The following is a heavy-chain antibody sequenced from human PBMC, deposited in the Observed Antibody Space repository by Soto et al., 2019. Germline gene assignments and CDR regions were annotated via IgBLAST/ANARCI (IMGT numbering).Heavy chain of an antibody. D-gene: IGHD2-2*01. V-gene: IGHV5-51*01. CDR3: ARQAIVVVPAAREGYYYYYGMDV. CDR1: GYSFTSYL. J-gene: IGHJ6*02. Sequence: LGDSLKISCKGSGYSFTSYLIGWVRQMPGKGLEWMGIIYPGDSDTRYSPSFQGQVTISADKSISTAYLQWSSLKASDTAMYYCARQAIVVVPAAREGYYYYYGMDVWGQGTTVTVSS. CDR2: IYPGDSDT.